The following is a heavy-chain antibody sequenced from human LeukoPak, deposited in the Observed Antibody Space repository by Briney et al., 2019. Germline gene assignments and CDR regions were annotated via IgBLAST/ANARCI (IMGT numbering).Heavy chain of an antibody. D-gene: IGHD3-10*01. CDR1: GFDVSSNN. Sequence: PGGSLRLSCTASGFDVSSNNMSWVRQAPGKGLEWVSLIYSGGGTNYADSVKGRFTISRDKSKNTLYLQMNSLRAEDTAVYYCARDRGQTWGQGTLVTVSP. J-gene: IGHJ4*02. CDR2: IYSGGGT. V-gene: IGHV3-53*01. CDR3: ARDRGQT.